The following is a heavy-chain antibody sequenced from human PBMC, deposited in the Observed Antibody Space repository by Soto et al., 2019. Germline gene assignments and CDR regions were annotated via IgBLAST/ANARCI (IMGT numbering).Heavy chain of an antibody. J-gene: IGHJ4*02. CDR2: ITDSGDDT. D-gene: IGHD2-2*01. Sequence: PGGSLRLSCAASGFTFNNYAMGWVRQAPGKGLERVSAITDSGDDTYYIDSVKGRFTTSRDNSKSTLYLQMNSLRAEDTAIYYCAKLGSSSWSPHYYFDYWGQGTLVTVSS. CDR1: GFTFNNYA. CDR3: AKLGSSSWSPHYYFDY. V-gene: IGHV3-23*01.